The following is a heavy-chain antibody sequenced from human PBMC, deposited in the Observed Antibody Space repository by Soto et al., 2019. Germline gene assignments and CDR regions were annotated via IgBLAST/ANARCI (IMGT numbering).Heavy chain of an antibody. V-gene: IGHV1-69*12. CDR3: AFAHSYTDMVTLYYYYYGMDV. J-gene: IGHJ6*02. Sequence: QVQLVQSGAEVKKPGSSVKVSCKASGGTFSSYAISWVRQAPGQGLEWMGGIIPIFGTANYAQKFQGRVTITADESTSTAYMELSSMRSEDTAVYYCAFAHSYTDMVTLYYYYYGMDVWGQGTTVTVSS. CDR1: GGTFSSYA. D-gene: IGHD5-18*01. CDR2: IIPIFGTA.